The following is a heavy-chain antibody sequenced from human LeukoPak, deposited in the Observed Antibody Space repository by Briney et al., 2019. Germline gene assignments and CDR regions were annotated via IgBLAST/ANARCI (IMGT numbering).Heavy chain of an antibody. CDR2: IKSKTDGGTT. V-gene: IGHV3-15*01. J-gene: IGHJ6*02. Sequence: GGSLRLSCAASGFTFSNAWMSWVRQAPGRGLEWVGRIKSKTDGGTTDYAAPVKGRFTISRDDSKNTLYLQMNSLKTEDTAVYYCTTDSSDSGSYRYYYYYGVDVWGQGTTVTVSS. D-gene: IGHD1-26*01. CDR3: TTDSSDSGSYRYYYYYGVDV. CDR1: GFTFSNAW.